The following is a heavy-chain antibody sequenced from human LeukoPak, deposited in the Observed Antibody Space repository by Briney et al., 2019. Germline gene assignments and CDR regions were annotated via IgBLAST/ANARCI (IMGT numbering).Heavy chain of an antibody. V-gene: IGHV4-59*01. D-gene: IGHD3-3*01. CDR3: ARGVYDFWSGYYVAGLWFDP. CDR1: GGSISSYY. CDR2: IYYSGST. Sequence: PSETLSLTCTVPGGSISSYYWSWIRQPPGKGLEWIGYIYYSGSTNYNPSLKSRVTISVDTSKNQFSLKLSSVTAADTAVYYCARGVYDFWSGYYVAGLWFDPWGQGTLVTVSS. J-gene: IGHJ5*02.